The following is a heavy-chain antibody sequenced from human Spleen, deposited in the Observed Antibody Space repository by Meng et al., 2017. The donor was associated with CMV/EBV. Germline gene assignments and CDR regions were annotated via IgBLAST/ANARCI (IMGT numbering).Heavy chain of an antibody. D-gene: IGHD6-6*01. CDR2: IYHSGST. V-gene: IGHV4-38-2*02. CDR3: ARDLIAARPHSRCVRSSYFDY. J-gene: IGHJ4*02. CDR1: GFTFSSYS. Sequence: ESLKISCAASGFTFSSYSMNWVRQAPGKGLEWIGSIYHSGSTYYNPSLKSRVTISVDTSKNQFSLKLSSVTAADTAVYYCARDLIAARPHSRCVRSSYFDYWGQGTLVTVSS.